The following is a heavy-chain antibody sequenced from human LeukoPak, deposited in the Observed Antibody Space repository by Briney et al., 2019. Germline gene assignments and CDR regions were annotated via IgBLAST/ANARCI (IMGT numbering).Heavy chain of an antibody. CDR3: ARVEEVVVIFY. CDR2: IYYSGST. V-gene: IGHV4-39*01. J-gene: IGHJ4*02. CDR1: GGSISSSSYY. Sequence: PSETLSLTCTVSGGSISSSSYYWGWIRQPPGKGLEWIGSIYYSGSTYYNPSLKSRVTISVDTSKNQFSLKLSSVTAADTAVYYCARVEEVVVIFYWGQGTLVTVSS. D-gene: IGHD3-22*01.